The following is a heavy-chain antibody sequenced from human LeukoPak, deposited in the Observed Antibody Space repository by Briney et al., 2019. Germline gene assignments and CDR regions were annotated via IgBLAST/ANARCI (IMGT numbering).Heavy chain of an antibody. CDR1: GGSISSYY. CDR2: MYYSGST. D-gene: IGHD2-15*01. Sequence: SETLSHTCTVSGGSISSYYCSWIRQPPGKGLEWIGYMYYSGSTNYNPSLKSRVTISVDMSKNQFSLKLSSVTAADTAVYYCVRSSTYHLFDDWGQGTLVTVSS. CDR3: VRSSTYHLFDD. J-gene: IGHJ4*02. V-gene: IGHV4-59*08.